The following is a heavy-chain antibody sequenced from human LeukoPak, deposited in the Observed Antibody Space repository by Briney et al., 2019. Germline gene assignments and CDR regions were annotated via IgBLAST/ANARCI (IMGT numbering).Heavy chain of an antibody. CDR1: GGTFSSYA. Sequence: ASVKVSCKASGGTFSSYAMNWVRQAPGQGLEWMGWINTNTGNPTYAQGFTGRFVFSLDTSVSTAYLQISSLKAEDTAVYYCARDLPESYYYYGMDVWGQGTTVTVSS. CDR2: INTNTGNP. CDR3: ARDLPESYYYYGMDV. J-gene: IGHJ6*02. V-gene: IGHV7-4-1*02.